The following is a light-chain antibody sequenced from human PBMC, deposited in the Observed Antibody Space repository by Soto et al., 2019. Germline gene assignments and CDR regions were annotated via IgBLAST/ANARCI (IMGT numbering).Light chain of an antibody. J-gene: IGKJ1*01. CDR3: QQYNNWPRT. CDR1: QSVSSN. CDR2: GAS. Sequence: ESVFTKSPGTLSLSPGERATLSCRASQSVSSNYLAWYQQKPGQAPRLLIYGASTRATGIPARFSGSGSGTEFTLTISSLQSEDFAVYYCQQYNNWPRTFGQGTKVDNK. V-gene: IGKV3-15*01.